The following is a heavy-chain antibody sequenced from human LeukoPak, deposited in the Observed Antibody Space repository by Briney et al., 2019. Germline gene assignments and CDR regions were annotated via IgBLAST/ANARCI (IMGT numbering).Heavy chain of an antibody. CDR1: GFTFSSSG. CDR3: VRDKGSSWGEKYYFDY. J-gene: IGHJ4*02. V-gene: IGHV3-33*01. Sequence: GGSLRLSCAASGFTFSSSGMHWVRQAPGKGLEWVALIWYDGINEYYADSVKGRFSIARDDSKNTLYLQMNSLRAEDTAVYYCVRDKGSSWGEKYYFDYWGQGTLVTVSS. D-gene: IGHD6-13*01. CDR2: IWYDGINE.